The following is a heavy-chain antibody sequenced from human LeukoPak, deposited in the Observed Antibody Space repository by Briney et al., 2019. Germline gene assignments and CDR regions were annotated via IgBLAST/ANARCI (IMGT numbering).Heavy chain of an antibody. Sequence: PGGSLRLSCAASGFTFSSYSMNWVRQAPGKGLEWVSSISSSSSYIYYADSVKGRFTISRDNAKNSLYLQMNSLRAEDTAVYYCVRVQRSAEVIPTNGPAVHWGQGTLVTVSS. D-gene: IGHD3-10*01. V-gene: IGHV3-21*01. CDR3: VRVQRSAEVIPTNGPAVH. CDR2: ISSSSSYI. CDR1: GFTFSSYS. J-gene: IGHJ4*02.